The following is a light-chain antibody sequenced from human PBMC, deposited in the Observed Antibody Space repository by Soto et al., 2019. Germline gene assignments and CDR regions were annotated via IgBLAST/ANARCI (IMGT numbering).Light chain of an antibody. V-gene: IGLV2-14*01. CDR2: EVT. CDR1: SSDIGGYKY. CDR3: SSYTSSGTLYV. J-gene: IGLJ1*01. Sequence: QSALTQPASVCGSPGQSITISCTGTSSDIGGYKYVSWYQQHPGKAPKLMIYEVTYRPSGVSDRFSGSKSGNTASLTVSGLQAEDEADYYCSSYTSSGTLYVFGTGTQLTVL.